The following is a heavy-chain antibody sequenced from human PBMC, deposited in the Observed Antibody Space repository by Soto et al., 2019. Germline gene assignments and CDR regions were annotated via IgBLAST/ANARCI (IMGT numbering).Heavy chain of an antibody. V-gene: IGHV1-69*12. Sequence: QVQLVQSGAEVKKPGSSVKVSCKASGGTFSSYAISWVRQAPGQGLEWMGEIIPIFDTANYAQKFQGRGPIAADESQSTAYVELSSQRSEDTAVYYCARDRGPSSGYYPYWFDPWGEGTLVTVSS. CDR3: ARDRGPSSGYYPYWFDP. J-gene: IGHJ5*02. CDR1: GGTFSSYA. D-gene: IGHD3-22*01. CDR2: IIPIFDTA.